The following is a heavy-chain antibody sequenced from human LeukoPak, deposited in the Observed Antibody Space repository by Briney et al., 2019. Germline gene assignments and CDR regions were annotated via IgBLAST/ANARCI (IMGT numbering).Heavy chain of an antibody. V-gene: IGHV1-18*01. CDR3: ATQTTVTTADDAFDI. D-gene: IGHD4-17*01. CDR2: ISAYNGNT. Sequence: ASVKVSCKASGYTFTSYGISWVRQAPGQGLEWMGWISAYNGNTNYAQKLQGRVTMTTDTSTSTAYMELRSLRSDDTAVSYCATQTTVTTADDAFDIWGQGTMVTVSS. CDR1: GYTFTSYG. J-gene: IGHJ3*02.